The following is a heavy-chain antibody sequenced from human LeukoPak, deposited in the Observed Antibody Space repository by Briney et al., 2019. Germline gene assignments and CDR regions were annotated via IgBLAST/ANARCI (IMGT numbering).Heavy chain of an antibody. CDR2: ISSSSSYI. Sequence: GGSLRLSCAASGFTFSSYGMSWVRQAPGKGLEWVSFISSSSSYIYYADSVKGRFTISRDNAKNSLYLQMNSLRAEDTAVYYCARGVRGLNTWANDYWGQGTLVTVSS. CDR1: GFTFSSYG. J-gene: IGHJ4*02. D-gene: IGHD3-10*01. V-gene: IGHV3-21*01. CDR3: ARGVRGLNTWANDY.